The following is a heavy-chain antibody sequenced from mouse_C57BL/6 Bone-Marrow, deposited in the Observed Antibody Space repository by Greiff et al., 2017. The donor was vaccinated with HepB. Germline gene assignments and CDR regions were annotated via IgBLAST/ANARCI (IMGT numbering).Heavy chain of an antibody. Sequence: VQLKQSGAELVRPGASVKLSCTASGFNIKDDYMHWVKQRPEQGLEWIGWIDPENGDTEYASKFQGKATITADTSSNTAYLQLSSLTSEDSAFYSCTSYYYGSSYDAMDYWGEGTSGTVSS. CDR2: IDPENGDT. D-gene: IGHD1-1*01. J-gene: IGHJ4*01. V-gene: IGHV14-4*01. CDR3: TSYYYGSSYDAMDY. CDR1: GFNIKDDY.